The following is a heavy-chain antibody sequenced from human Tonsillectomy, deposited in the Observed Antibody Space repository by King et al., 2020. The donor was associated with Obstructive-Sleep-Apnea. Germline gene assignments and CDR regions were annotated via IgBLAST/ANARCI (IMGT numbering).Heavy chain of an antibody. J-gene: IGHJ4*02. CDR3: ARGRPVTTPFSPSYYFDY. V-gene: IGHV4-31*03. CDR1: GGSISTGSYY. CDR2: IYYSGST. D-gene: IGHD4-17*01. Sequence: VQLQESGPGLVKPSQTLSLTCTVSGGSISTGSYYWSWIRQHPGKGLEWIGNIYYSGSTYYNPSLKSRITISVDTSKNQFSLKLSSVTAADTAVYYCARGRPVTTPFSPSYYFDYWGQGTLVTVSS.